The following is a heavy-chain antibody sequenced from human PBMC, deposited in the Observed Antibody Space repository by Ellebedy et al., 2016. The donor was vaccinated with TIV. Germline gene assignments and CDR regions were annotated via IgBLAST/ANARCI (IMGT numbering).Heavy chain of an antibody. CDR3: ARGNARRLGVYYYYMDV. Sequence: SVKVSXXASGGTFSSYAISWVRQAPGQGLEWMGGIIPIFGTANYAQKFQGRVTITADESTSTAYMELSSLRSEDTAVYYCARGNARRLGVYYYYMDVWGKGTTVTVSS. V-gene: IGHV1-69*13. CDR1: GGTFSSYA. CDR2: IIPIFGTA. J-gene: IGHJ6*03. D-gene: IGHD3-16*01.